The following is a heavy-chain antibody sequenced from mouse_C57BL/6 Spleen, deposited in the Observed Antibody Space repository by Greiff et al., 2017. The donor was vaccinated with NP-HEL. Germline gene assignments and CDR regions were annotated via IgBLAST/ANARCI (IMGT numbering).Heavy chain of an antibody. Sequence: QVHVKQPGAELVKPGASVKLSCKASGYTFTSYWMHWVKQRPGQGLEWIGMIHPYSGSTNYNEKFKSKATLTVDKSSSTAYMQLSRLTSEDSAVYYCARDYGSPNAMDYWGQGASVTVSS. CDR3: ARDYGSPNAMDY. J-gene: IGHJ4*01. V-gene: IGHV1-64*01. D-gene: IGHD1-1*01. CDR2: IHPYSGST. CDR1: GYTFTSYW.